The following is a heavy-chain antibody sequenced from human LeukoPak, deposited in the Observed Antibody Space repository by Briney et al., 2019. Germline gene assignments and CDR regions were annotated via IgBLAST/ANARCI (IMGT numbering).Heavy chain of an antibody. CDR1: GFTFSGFS. Sequence: PGGSLRLSCVASGFTFSGFSMHWVRQAPGKGLEWVSGINAAAGTDYSESVKGRFTISRDNFNNMLSLQMNSLRAEDTALYYCAKDGRTSSPKWGQGILVTVSS. D-gene: IGHD1-26*01. CDR3: AKDGRTSSPK. J-gene: IGHJ4*02. V-gene: IGHV3-23*01. CDR2: INAAAGT.